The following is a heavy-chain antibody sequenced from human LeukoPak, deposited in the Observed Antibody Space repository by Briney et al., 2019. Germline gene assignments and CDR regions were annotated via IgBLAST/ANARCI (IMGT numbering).Heavy chain of an antibody. J-gene: IGHJ4*02. CDR2: IYSTGST. CDR3: ARGIADPYSFDS. D-gene: IGHD6-13*01. Sequence: SETLSLTCTVSGGSLNFYYWSWIRQPAGKGLEWIGRIYSTGSTNYSPSLKSRVTMSVDKSKNQFSLNLSSVTAADTAVYYWARGIADPYSFDSWGQGTLVTVSS. CDR1: GGSLNFYY. V-gene: IGHV4-4*07.